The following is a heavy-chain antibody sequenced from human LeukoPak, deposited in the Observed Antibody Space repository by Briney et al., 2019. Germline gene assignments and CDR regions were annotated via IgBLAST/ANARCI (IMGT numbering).Heavy chain of an antibody. V-gene: IGHV6-1*01. J-gene: IGHJ4*02. CDR1: GDSVSSNVAA. CDR2: TYYRSKWSN. Sequence: SQTLSLTCAISGDSVSSNVAAWNWIRQSPSRGLEWLGRTYYRSKWSNDYAVSVKSRITINPDTSKNQFSLHLNSVTPEDTAVYYCARGQSSTSDFRFDYWGQATLVTVSS. D-gene: IGHD6-6*01. CDR3: ARGQSSTSDFRFDY.